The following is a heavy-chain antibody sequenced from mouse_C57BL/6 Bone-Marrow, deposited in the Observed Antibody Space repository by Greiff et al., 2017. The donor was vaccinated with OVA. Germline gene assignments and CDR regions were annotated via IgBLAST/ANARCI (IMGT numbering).Heavy chain of an antibody. J-gene: IGHJ2*01. CDR2: IDPNSGGT. V-gene: IGHV1-72*01. Sequence: QVQLKQPGAELVKPGASVKLSCKASGYTFTSYWMHWVKQRPGRGLEWIGRIDPNSGGTKYNEKFKSKATLTVDKPTSTAYMQLSSLTSEDSAVYYCARRYYGSSYFDYWGQGTTLTVSS. CDR3: ARRYYGSSYFDY. D-gene: IGHD1-1*01. CDR1: GYTFTSYW.